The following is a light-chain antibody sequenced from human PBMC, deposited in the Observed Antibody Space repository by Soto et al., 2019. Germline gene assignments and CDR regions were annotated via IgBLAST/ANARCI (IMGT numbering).Light chain of an antibody. J-gene: IGLJ2*01. V-gene: IGLV2-14*01. Sequence: QSALTQPASVSGSPGQSITICCTGTSSDVGGYNYVSWYQQHPGKAPKLMIYDVSNRPSGVSNRFSGSKSGNTASLTISGLQAEDEADYYCSSYTSSSLVFGGGTKLTVL. CDR3: SSYTSSSLV. CDR1: SSDVGGYNY. CDR2: DVS.